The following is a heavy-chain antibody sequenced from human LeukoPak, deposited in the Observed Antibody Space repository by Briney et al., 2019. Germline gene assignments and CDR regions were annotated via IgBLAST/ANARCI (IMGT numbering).Heavy chain of an antibody. Sequence: PGRTLRLSCAASGFTVSSNYMSWVRQPPGKGLEWVSSISTSSSYIYYADSVKGRFTISRNNPKNSLYLQMNSLRAEDTAVYYCARNRGDPSYFDYWGQGTLVPVSS. CDR3: ARNRGDPSYFDY. J-gene: IGHJ4*02. CDR1: GFTVSSNY. CDR2: ISTSSSYI. D-gene: IGHD4-17*01. V-gene: IGHV3-21*01.